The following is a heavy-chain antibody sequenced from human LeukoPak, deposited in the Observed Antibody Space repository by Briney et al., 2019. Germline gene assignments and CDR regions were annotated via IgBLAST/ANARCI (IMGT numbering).Heavy chain of an antibody. D-gene: IGHD3-3*01. Sequence: PGGSLRLSCAASGLTFSSYWMHWVRQAPGKGLVWVSRINTDGSSTSYADSVKGRFTISRDNAKNTLYLQMNSLRAEDTAVYYCAKDPYTIFGVVIQYYFDYWGQGTLVTVSS. CDR1: GLTFSSYW. J-gene: IGHJ4*02. V-gene: IGHV3-74*01. CDR3: AKDPYTIFGVVIQYYFDY. CDR2: INTDGSST.